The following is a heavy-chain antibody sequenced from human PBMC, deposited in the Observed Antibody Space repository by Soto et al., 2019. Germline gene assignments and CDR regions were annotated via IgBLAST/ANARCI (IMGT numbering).Heavy chain of an antibody. Sequence: QPGGSLRLSCAASGFTFSSYAMSWVRQAPGKGLEWVSAISGSGGSTYYADSVKGRFTISRDNAKNSLYLQMNSLRAEDTAVYYCARATNQARGVIKNLGFWGQGTLVTVSS. D-gene: IGHD3-10*01. CDR2: ISGSGGST. J-gene: IGHJ4*02. CDR3: ARATNQARGVIKNLGF. V-gene: IGHV3-23*01. CDR1: GFTFSSYA.